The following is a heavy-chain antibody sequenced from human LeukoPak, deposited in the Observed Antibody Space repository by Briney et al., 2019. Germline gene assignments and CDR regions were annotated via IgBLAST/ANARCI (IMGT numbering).Heavy chain of an antibody. CDR1: GGSISSGGYY. D-gene: IGHD3-10*01. Sequence: PSETLSLTCTVSGGSISSGGYYWSWIRQHPGKGLEWIGYIYYSGSTYYNPSLKSRVTISVDTSKNQFSLKLSSVTAADTAVYYCARSERDYYGSGSNLDTANWFDPWGQGTLVTVSS. V-gene: IGHV4-31*03. J-gene: IGHJ5*02. CDR2: IYYSGST. CDR3: ARSERDYYGSGSNLDTANWFDP.